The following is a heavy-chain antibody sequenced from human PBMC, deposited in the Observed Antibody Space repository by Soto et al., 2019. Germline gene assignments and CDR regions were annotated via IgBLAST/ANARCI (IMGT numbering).Heavy chain of an antibody. CDR1: GYSFTSYW. CDR3: SRHGIRYLVWLPPSWFGP. CDR2: IDPSDSYT. J-gene: IGHJ5*02. Sequence: LGESLKISCKGSGYSFTSYWISWVRQMPGKGLEWMGRIDPSDSYTNYSPSFQGHVTISADKSISTAYLQWSSLKASDTAMYYCSRHGIRYLVWLPPSWFGPWGQGTLVTVSS. D-gene: IGHD3-9*01. V-gene: IGHV5-10-1*01.